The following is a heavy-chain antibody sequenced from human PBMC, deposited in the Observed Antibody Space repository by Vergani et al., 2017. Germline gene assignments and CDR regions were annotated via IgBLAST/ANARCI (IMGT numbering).Heavy chain of an antibody. CDR3: ARDPTYRHFDY. CDR2: ISYDGSNK. Sequence: QVQLVESGGGVVQPGRSLRLSCAASGFTFSSYAMHWVRQAPGKGLEWVAVISYDGSNKYYADSVKGRFTISRDNSKNTLYLQMNSLRAEDTAVYYCARDPTYRHFDYWGQGTLVTVSS. D-gene: IGHD3-16*02. J-gene: IGHJ4*02. CDR1: GFTFSSYA. V-gene: IGHV3-30-3*01.